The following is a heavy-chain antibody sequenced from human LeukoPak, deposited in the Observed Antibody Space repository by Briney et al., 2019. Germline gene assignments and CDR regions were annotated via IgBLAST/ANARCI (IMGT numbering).Heavy chain of an antibody. CDR2: IIPIFGTA. D-gene: IGHD3-3*01. CDR1: GGTFSSYA. CDR3: ARELRPYYDFWSGSAYYFDY. J-gene: IGHJ4*02. V-gene: IGHV1-69*01. Sequence: ASVKVSCKASGGTFSSYAISWVRQAPGQGLEWMGGIIPIFGTANYAQKFQGRVTITADESTSTAYMELSSLRSEDTAMYYCARELRPYYDFWSGSAYYFDYWGQGTLVTVSS.